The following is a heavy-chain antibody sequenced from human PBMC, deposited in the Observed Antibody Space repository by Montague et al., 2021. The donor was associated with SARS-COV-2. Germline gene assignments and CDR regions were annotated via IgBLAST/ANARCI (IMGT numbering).Heavy chain of an antibody. Sequence: SETLSLTCTVSGDSISDYYWSWSRQPPGMGLEWIGYIFRSGATNYNHPLKSRVIISLDTAKSQFSLRLSSVTAADTAIYYCARTSRGSRYFYGVDVWGQGTTVTVSS. CDR3: ARTSRGSRYFYGVDV. V-gene: IGHV4-59*01. CDR1: GDSISDYY. J-gene: IGHJ6*02. CDR2: IFRSGAT. D-gene: IGHD3-10*01.